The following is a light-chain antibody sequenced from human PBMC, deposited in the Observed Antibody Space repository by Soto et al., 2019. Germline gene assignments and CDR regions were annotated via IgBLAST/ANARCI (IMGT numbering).Light chain of an antibody. V-gene: IGLV2-8*01. CDR3: TSYVGSNIWV. CDR1: SSDVGAYKY. J-gene: IGLJ3*02. Sequence: QSVLTQPPSASGSPGQSVTISCTGTSSDVGAYKYVSWYQQYPGKAPKLMIYEVSKRPSGVPDRFSGSKSGNTASLTVSGLQAEDEADYSCTSYVGSNIWVFGGGTQLTVL. CDR2: EVS.